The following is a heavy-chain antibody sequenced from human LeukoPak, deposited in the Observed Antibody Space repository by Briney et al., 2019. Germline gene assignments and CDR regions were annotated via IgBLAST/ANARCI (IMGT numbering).Heavy chain of an antibody. CDR3: ARETIFGVVRGFDP. J-gene: IGHJ5*02. V-gene: IGHV4-31*11. Sequence: SETLSLTCAVYGGSFSGYYWSWIRQHPGKGLEWIGYIYYSGSTYYNPSLKSRVTISVDTSKNQFSLKLSSVTAADTAVYYCARETIFGVVRGFDPWGQGTLVTVSS. CDR1: GGSFSGYY. CDR2: IYYSGST. D-gene: IGHD3-3*01.